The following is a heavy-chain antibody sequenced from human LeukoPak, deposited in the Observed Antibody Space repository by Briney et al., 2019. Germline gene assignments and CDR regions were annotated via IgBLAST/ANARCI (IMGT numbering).Heavy chain of an antibody. CDR2: MNPNSGNT. D-gene: IGHD1-26*01. V-gene: IGHV1-8*01. CDR1: GYTFTSYD. J-gene: IGHJ6*03. CDR3: ASARRGPGKTVGAIRYYYYYMDV. Sequence: ASVKVSCKASGYTFTSYDINWVRQATGQGLEWMGWMNPNSGNTGYAQKFQGRVTITRNTSISTAYMELSSLRSGDTAVYYCASARRGPGKTVGAIRYYYYYMDVWGKGTTVTVSS.